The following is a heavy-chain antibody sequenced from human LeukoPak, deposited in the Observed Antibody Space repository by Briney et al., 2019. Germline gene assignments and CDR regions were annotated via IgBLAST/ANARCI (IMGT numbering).Heavy chain of an antibody. CDR2: ISSSSSYK. D-gene: IGHD1-1*01. V-gene: IGHV3-21*01. J-gene: IGHJ4*02. CDR3: ARSAAGTYY. Sequence: GGSLTLSCVASGFTFSSYSMNWVRQAPGKGLEWVSSISSSSSYKYYTDSVNGRFTISRDNDKNSLYLQMNSLRAEDTAVYYCARSAAGTYYWGQGTLVTVSS. CDR1: GFTFSSYS.